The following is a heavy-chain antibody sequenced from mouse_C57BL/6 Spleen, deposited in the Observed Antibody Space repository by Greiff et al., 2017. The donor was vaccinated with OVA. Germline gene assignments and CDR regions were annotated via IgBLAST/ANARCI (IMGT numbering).Heavy chain of an antibody. CDR3: ARSAYYSPFDY. CDR2: IYPGDGDT. Sequence: QVQLQQSGPELVKPGASVKISCKASGYAFSSSWMNWVKQRPGKGLEWIGRIYPGDGDTNYNGKFKGKATLTADKSSSTAYMQLSSLTSEDSAVYFCARSAYYSPFDYWGQGTTLTVSS. CDR1: GYAFSSSW. V-gene: IGHV1-82*01. D-gene: IGHD2-12*01. J-gene: IGHJ2*01.